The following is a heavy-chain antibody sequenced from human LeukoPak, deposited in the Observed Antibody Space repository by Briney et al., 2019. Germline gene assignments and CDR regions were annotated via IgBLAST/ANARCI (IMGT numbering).Heavy chain of an antibody. Sequence: RASVKVSCKASGYTFTSYGINWVRQATGQGLEWMGWMNPNSGNTGYAQKFQGRVTMTRNTSISTAYMELSSLRSEDTAVYYCARGWFGELYVGDYWGQGTLVTVSS. V-gene: IGHV1-8*02. CDR2: MNPNSGNT. J-gene: IGHJ4*02. D-gene: IGHD3-10*01. CDR3: ARGWFGELYVGDY. CDR1: GYTFTSYG.